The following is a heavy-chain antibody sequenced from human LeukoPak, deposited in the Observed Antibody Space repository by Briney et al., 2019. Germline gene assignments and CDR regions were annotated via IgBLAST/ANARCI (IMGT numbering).Heavy chain of an antibody. CDR3: AKSYNGYESKPDY. CDR1: GFTFSSYA. Sequence: GGSLRLSCAASGFTFSSYAMSWVRQAPGKGLEWVSSISNSGGRTFYTDSVKGRSTISRDNSKITLYLQMNSLRAEDTAVYYCAKSYNGYESKPDYWGQGTLVTVSS. J-gene: IGHJ4*02. D-gene: IGHD5-12*01. V-gene: IGHV3-23*01. CDR2: ISNSGGRT.